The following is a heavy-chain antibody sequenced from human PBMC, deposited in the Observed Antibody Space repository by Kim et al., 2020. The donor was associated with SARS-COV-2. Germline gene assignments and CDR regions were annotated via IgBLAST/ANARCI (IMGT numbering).Heavy chain of an antibody. V-gene: IGHV4-39*01. CDR1: GGSISSSDYY. J-gene: IGHJ5*02. CDR3: ARHGCTGGVCYFDP. CDR2: IYYTGTT. D-gene: IGHD2-8*02. Sequence: SETLSLTCTVSGGSISSSDYYWGWIRQPPGKGLEWIGSIYYTGTTYYNPSLKSRVTISVDTSKNQFSLKLSSVTDATVDYCARHGCTGGVCYFDPWGQGT.